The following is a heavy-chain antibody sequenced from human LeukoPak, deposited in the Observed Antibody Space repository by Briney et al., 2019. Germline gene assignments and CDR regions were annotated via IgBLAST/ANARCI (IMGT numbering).Heavy chain of an antibody. CDR1: GGSISSSNW. Sequence: SGTLSLTCAVSGGSISSSNWWSWVRQPPGKGLEWIGEIYHSGSTNYNPSLKSRVTISVDKSKNQFSLKLSSVTAADTAVYYCARDSGSGSRVGGEYYFDYWGQGTLVTVSS. V-gene: IGHV4-4*02. J-gene: IGHJ4*02. CDR2: IYHSGST. CDR3: ARDSGSGSRVGGEYYFDY. D-gene: IGHD3-10*01.